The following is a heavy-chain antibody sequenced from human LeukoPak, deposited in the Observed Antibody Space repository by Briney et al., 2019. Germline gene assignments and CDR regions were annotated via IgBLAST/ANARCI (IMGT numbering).Heavy chain of an antibody. CDR1: GFIFNSYA. CDR3: AKGPHASTWNNWFDP. CDR2: VSGSGGST. D-gene: IGHD6-13*01. J-gene: IGHJ5*02. V-gene: IGHV3-23*01. Sequence: GSLRLSCVGSGFIFNSYAMTWVRQAPGKGLEWLSGVSGSGGSTFYADSVKGRFTISRDNSQNTLYLQLNSLRADDTAIYYCAKGPHASTWNNWFDPWGQGTLVTVSS.